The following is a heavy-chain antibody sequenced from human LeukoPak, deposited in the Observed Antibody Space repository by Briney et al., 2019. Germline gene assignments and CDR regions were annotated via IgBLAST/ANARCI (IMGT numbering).Heavy chain of an antibody. CDR2: IYYSEST. D-gene: IGHD1-20*01. CDR3: ARHISGATKELSAFDI. CDR1: SSSISNYY. Sequence: SETLSLTCTVSSSSISNYYWSWIRQPPGKGLEWIGYIYYSESTKYNPSLKSRLTISVDTSKNQFSLRLTSVTAADTAVYYCARHISGATKELSAFDIWGQRTMVNVSS. V-gene: IGHV4-59*08. J-gene: IGHJ3*02.